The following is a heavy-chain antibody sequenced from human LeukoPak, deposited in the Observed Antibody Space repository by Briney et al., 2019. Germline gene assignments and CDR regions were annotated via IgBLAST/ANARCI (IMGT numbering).Heavy chain of an antibody. CDR1: GYTFTRNY. V-gene: IGHV1-46*01. CDR3: ASQYYYDSSGRGNAFDI. Sequence: GASVKVSCKASGYTFTRNYMHWVRQAPGQGLEWMGIINPSGGSTNYAQKFQGRVTMTRDTSTSTVYMELSSLRSEDTAVYYCASQYYYDSSGRGNAFDIWGQGTMVTVSS. CDR2: INPSGGST. D-gene: IGHD3-22*01. J-gene: IGHJ3*02.